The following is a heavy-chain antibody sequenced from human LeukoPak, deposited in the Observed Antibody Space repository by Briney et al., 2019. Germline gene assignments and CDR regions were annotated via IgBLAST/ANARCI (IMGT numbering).Heavy chain of an antibody. D-gene: IGHD5/OR15-5a*01. CDR2: ISSSSSYI. V-gene: IGHV3-21*01. Sequence: GGSLRLSCAASGFTFSSYSMNWVRQAPGKGLEWVSSISSSSSYIYYADSVEGRFTISRDNSKNTLFLQMNSLRAEDTAVYYCVRGVYNNGNMNDYWGQGTLVTVSS. J-gene: IGHJ4*02. CDR1: GFTFSSYS. CDR3: VRGVYNNGNMNDY.